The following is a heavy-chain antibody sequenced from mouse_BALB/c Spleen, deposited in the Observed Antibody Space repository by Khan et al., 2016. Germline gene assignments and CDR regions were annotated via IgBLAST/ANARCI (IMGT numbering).Heavy chain of an antibody. J-gene: IGHJ3*01. V-gene: IGHV9-3*02. D-gene: IGHD2-4*01. CDR3: ARWGYDYAWFAY. CDR1: GYSFTNYG. CDR2: KDTNTGEP. Sequence: QIQLVQSGPELKKPGETVKISCKASGYSFTNYGMNGVKQAPGKGLKWVAWKDTNTGEPTYAEEIKGRFAVPLEPPDITAYLQINNPKNEDKATYVCARWGYDYAWFAYWGQGSLVTVSA.